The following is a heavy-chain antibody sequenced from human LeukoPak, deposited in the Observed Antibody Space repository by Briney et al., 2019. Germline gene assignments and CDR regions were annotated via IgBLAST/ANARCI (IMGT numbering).Heavy chain of an antibody. D-gene: IGHD3-10*01. CDR1: GFTFSSYE. Sequence: GGSLRLSCAASGFTFSSYEMNWVRQAPGKGLEWVSYISSSGSTIYYADSVKGRFTISRDNAKNSLYLQMNSLRAEDTAVYYCARVESMVRGVYYYYYYYMDVWGKGTTVTISS. CDR3: ARVESMVRGVYYYYYYYMDV. CDR2: ISSSGSTI. J-gene: IGHJ6*03. V-gene: IGHV3-48*03.